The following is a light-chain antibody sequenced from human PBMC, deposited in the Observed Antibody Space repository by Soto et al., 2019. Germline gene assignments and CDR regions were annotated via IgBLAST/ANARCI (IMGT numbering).Light chain of an antibody. CDR3: QQSYITPPIT. CDR1: QSVSRY. V-gene: IGKV1-39*01. CDR2: AAS. J-gene: IGKJ5*01. Sequence: DVQMTQSPSSLSALVGDRVTITCRASQSVSRYLNWYQHKPGKAPKLLINAASNLRSGVPSRFSGSGSGTDVTLTIDGLQPEDFAVYYCQQSYITPPITFGQGTRLELK.